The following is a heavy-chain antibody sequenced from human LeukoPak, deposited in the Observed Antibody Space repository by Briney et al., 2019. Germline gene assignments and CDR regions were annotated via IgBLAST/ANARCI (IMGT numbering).Heavy chain of an antibody. Sequence: SVKVSCKASGGTFSSYAISWVRQAPGQGLEWMGRIIPILGIANYAQKFQGRVTITADKSTSTAYMELSSLRSEDTAVYYCARGRYEGSSLTYYYYYMDVWGKGTTVTVSS. D-gene: IGHD6-6*01. CDR3: ARGRYEGSSLTYYYYYMDV. CDR1: GGTFSSYA. J-gene: IGHJ6*03. CDR2: IIPILGIA. V-gene: IGHV1-69*04.